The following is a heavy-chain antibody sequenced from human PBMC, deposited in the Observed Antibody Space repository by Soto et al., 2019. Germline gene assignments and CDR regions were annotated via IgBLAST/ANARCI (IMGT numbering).Heavy chain of an antibody. D-gene: IGHD6-19*01. Sequence: GGSLRLSCAASGFTFSSYAMSWVRQAPGKGLEWVSAISGSGGSTYYADSVKGRFTISRDNSKNTLYLQMNSLRAEDTAVYYCAKVYSEAGTLYYYYGMDVWGQGTTVTVSS. CDR3: AKVYSEAGTLYYYYGMDV. CDR1: GFTFSSYA. V-gene: IGHV3-23*01. CDR2: ISGSGGST. J-gene: IGHJ6*02.